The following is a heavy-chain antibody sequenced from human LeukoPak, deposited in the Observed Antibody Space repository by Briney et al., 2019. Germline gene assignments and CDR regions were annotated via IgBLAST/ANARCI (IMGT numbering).Heavy chain of an antibody. CDR3: ASTAGYFNY. CDR1: GFTFRGYS. Sequence: PGGSLRLSCAASGFTFRGYSMNWVRQVPGKGLEWISYISSSSHTIYYEDSVRGRFTISRDNAKNSLHLQMNSLRAEDTGIYYCASTAGYFNYWGQGTLVTVSS. D-gene: IGHD3-22*01. V-gene: IGHV3-48*01. J-gene: IGHJ4*02. CDR2: ISSSSHTI.